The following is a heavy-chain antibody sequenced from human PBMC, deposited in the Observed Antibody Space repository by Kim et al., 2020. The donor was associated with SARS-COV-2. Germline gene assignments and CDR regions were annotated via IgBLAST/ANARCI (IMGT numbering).Heavy chain of an antibody. D-gene: IGHD1-7*01. CDR1: GYTFSNYA. CDR3: ARASFGNWNYGYYYYYGMDV. CDR2: IIAGNGNT. J-gene: IGHJ6*02. Sequence: ASVKVSCKASGYTFSNYAIHWVRQAPGQRLEWMGWIIAGNGNTKFSQKFQGRVTITRDTSATTAYMELSSLRSEDTAVYYCARASFGNWNYGYYYYYGMDVXXQGTTVTVSS. V-gene: IGHV1-3*01.